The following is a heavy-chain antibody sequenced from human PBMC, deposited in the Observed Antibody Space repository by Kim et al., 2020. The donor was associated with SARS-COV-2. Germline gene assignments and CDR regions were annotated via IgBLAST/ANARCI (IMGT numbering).Heavy chain of an antibody. D-gene: IGHD3-10*01. CDR1: GFTFSTYW. J-gene: IGHJ4*02. CDR3: VSNVYG. V-gene: IGHV3-7*01. Sequence: GGSLRLSCAASGFTFSTYWMSWVRQAPGKGLEWVANIKQDGSAQQYVDSVRGRFTISRDNAKNLLSLQMNSLRAEDTAVYYCVSNVYGWGQGTLVTVSS. CDR2: IKQDGSAQ.